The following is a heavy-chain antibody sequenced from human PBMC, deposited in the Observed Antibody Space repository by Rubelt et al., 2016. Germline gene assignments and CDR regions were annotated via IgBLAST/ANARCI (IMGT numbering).Heavy chain of an antibody. CDR2: ITHDGII. J-gene: IGHJ2*01. V-gene: IGHV4-34*01. D-gene: IGHD3-22*01. CDR1: GGSFSGYY. CDR3: ARGDRRRSSGYRYWYFDL. Sequence: QEQLQQWGAGLLKPSETLSLTCAVYGGSFSGYYWSWIRQSPGKGLEWIGEITHDGIINYNPSLKSRVTISVDTSNNQFSLKLSSVTAADTAVYYCARGDRRRSSGYRYWYFDLWGRGTLVTVSS.